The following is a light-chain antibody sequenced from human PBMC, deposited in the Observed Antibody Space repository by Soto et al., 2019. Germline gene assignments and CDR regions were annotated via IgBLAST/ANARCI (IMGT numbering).Light chain of an antibody. Sequence: EIVMTQSPATLSVSPGDRATLSCRASQSVSSSLAWYQQIPGQAPRLLIYDASTRATSIPARFGGSGSGTELTLTISSLQSEDFAVYYCQQYNNWPPLTFGGGTKVELK. J-gene: IGKJ4*01. CDR2: DAS. V-gene: IGKV3-15*01. CDR3: QQYNNWPPLT. CDR1: QSVSSS.